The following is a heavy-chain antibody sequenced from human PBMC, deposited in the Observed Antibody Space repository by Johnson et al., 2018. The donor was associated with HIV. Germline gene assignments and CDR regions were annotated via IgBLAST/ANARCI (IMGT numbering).Heavy chain of an antibody. J-gene: IGHJ3*02. Sequence: IKQDGSEKYYVDSVKGRFTISRDNAKNSLYLQMNSLRAEDTAVYYCARDWYCGGDCSRGDAFDIWGQGTMVTVSS. CDR3: ARDWYCGGDCSRGDAFDI. D-gene: IGHD2-21*02. V-gene: IGHV3-7*03. CDR2: IKQDGSEK.